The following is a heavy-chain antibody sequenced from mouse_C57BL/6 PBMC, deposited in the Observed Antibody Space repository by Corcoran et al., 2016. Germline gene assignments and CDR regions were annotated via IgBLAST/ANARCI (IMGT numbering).Heavy chain of an antibody. D-gene: IGHD2-3*01. J-gene: IGHJ2*01. V-gene: IGHV1-19*01. CDR3: AKGGYYDY. CDR2: INPYNGGT. Sequence: EVQLQQSGPVLVKPGASVKMSCKASGYTFTDTSMNWVKQSHGKSLEWIGVINPYNGGTSYNQKFKGKATLTVDKSSSTAYMELNSLTAEDSAVYYCAKGGYYDYWGQGTTLTVSS. CDR1: GYTFTDTS.